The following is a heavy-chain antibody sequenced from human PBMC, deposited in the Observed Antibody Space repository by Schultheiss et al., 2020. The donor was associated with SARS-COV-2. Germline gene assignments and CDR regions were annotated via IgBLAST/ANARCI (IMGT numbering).Heavy chain of an antibody. V-gene: IGHV5-51*01. J-gene: IGHJ5*01. D-gene: IGHD4-23*01. Sequence: GGSLRLSCKGSGYSFTSYWIGWVRQMPGKGLEWMGIIYPGDSDTRYSPSFQGQVTISADKSISTAYLQWSSLKASDTAMYYCARIYNRWSHAVSNLAFESWGLGTLVTVSS. CDR2: IYPGDSDT. CDR3: ARIYNRWSHAVSNLAFES. CDR1: GYSFTSYW.